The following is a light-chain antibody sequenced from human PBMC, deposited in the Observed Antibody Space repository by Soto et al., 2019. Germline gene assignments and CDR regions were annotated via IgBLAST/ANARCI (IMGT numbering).Light chain of an antibody. CDR2: DAF. CDR1: QSVSKNY. Sequence: EIVLTQSPGTLSLSPGERATLSCRASQSVSKNYLAWYQQKPGQAPRLLIYDAFNRATGIPDRFSGSGSGTDFTLTISRLEPEDFAVYYCQQCAHSPLTFGQGIKVEIK. CDR3: QQCAHSPLT. V-gene: IGKV3-20*01. J-gene: IGKJ1*01.